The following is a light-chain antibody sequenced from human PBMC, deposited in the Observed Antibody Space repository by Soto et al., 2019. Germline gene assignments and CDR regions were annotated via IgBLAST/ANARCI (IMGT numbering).Light chain of an antibody. CDR2: GAS. V-gene: IGKV3-20*01. J-gene: IGKJ4*01. CDR3: QQYGDWPLT. Sequence: EIVLTQSPGTLSLSPGERATLSCRASESVSDNYLAWYQQRSGQAPRLVIYGASSRASAVPDRFSGSGSGADFTLTIRRLEPEDFAVYYCQQYGDWPLTFGGGTKV. CDR1: ESVSDNY.